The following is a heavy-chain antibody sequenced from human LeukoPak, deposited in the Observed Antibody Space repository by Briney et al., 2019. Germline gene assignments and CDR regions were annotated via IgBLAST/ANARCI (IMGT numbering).Heavy chain of an antibody. CDR1: GYTFTSYA. J-gene: IGHJ6*02. CDR3: AKGRVGANGYYYYGMDV. D-gene: IGHD1-26*01. V-gene: IGHV7-4-1*02. Sequence: GASVKVSCKASGYTFTSYAMNWVRQAPGQGLEWMGWINTNTGNPTYAQGFTGRFVFSLDTSVSTAYLQISSLKAEDTAVYYCAKGRVGANGYYYYGMDVWGQGTTVTVSS. CDR2: INTNTGNP.